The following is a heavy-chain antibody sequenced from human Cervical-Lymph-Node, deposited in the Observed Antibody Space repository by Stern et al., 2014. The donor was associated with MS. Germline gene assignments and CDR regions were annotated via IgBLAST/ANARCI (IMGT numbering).Heavy chain of an antibody. CDR3: ARDGMGGYNLGY. V-gene: IGHV4-4*02. Sequence: QLQLQESGPGLVKPSGTLSLTCAVSGGSISNGNWWSWVRQPPGKGLEWIGEIHQSGNSNYNPSLKSRVIISVDKSKNQFSLKLSSVTAADTAVYYCARDGMGGYNLGYWGQGTLVTVSS. CDR2: IHQSGNS. CDR1: GGSISNGNW. D-gene: IGHD3-10*01. J-gene: IGHJ4*02.